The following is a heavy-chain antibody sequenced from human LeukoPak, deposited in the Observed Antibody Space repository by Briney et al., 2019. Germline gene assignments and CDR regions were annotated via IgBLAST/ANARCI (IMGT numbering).Heavy chain of an antibody. CDR2: INHSGST. Sequence: PSETLSLTCAVSGGSISSSNWWSWVRQPPGKGLEWIGEINHSGSTNYNPSLKSRVTISVDTSKNQFSLKLSSVTAADTAVYYCARVTRFYYDSSGYSDYWGQGTLVTVSS. CDR1: GGSISSSNW. CDR3: ARVTRFYYDSSGYSDY. V-gene: IGHV4-4*02. D-gene: IGHD3-22*01. J-gene: IGHJ4*02.